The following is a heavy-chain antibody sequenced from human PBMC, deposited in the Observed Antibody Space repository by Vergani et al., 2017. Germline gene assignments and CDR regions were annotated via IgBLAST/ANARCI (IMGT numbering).Heavy chain of an antibody. V-gene: IGHV4-59*01. CDR1: GGSISSYY. Sequence: QVQLQESGPGLVKPSETLSLTCTVSGGSISSYYWSWIRQPPGKGLEWIGYIYYSGSTNYNPSLKSRVTISVDTSKNPFSLKLSSVTAADTAVYYCARGGTIFDIPIDLWGRGTLVTVSS. CDR3: ARGGTIFDIPIDL. D-gene: IGHD3-3*01. J-gene: IGHJ2*01. CDR2: IYYSGST.